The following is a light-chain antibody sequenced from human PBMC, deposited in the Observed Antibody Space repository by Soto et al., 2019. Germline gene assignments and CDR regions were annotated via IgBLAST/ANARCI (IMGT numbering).Light chain of an antibody. CDR1: NSNIGNNY. J-gene: IGLJ1*01. CDR3: GTWDSGLSGFV. CDR2: ENA. Sequence: QSALTQPPSVSEAPGQKVTISCSGSNSNIGNNYVYWYQQFPGAAPKLLMYENAKRASGIPDRFSGSKSATAATLAITGIQTGDEADYYCGTWDSGLSGFVFGSGTKLTVL. V-gene: IGLV1-51*02.